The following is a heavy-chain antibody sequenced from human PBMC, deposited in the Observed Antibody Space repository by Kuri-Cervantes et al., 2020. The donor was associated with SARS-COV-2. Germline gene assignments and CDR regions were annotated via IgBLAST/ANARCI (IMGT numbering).Heavy chain of an antibody. J-gene: IGHJ4*02. V-gene: IGHV1-69*13. CDR3: ARDQDFHSRSWYRTMDY. CDR2: INPNSGGT. D-gene: IGHD6-13*01. Sequence: SSVNVSCKASVGTFSSYTISWVRQAPGQGLEWMGWINPNSGGTNYAQKFQGRLTITADESTSTAYMELSSLRSEDTAVYYCARDQDFHSRSWYRTMDYWGQGTLVTVSS. CDR1: VGTFSSYT.